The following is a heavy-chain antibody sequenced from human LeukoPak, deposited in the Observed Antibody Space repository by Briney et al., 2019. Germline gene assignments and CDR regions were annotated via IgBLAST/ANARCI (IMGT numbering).Heavy chain of an antibody. CDR1: GFTFSSYG. D-gene: IGHD3-3*01. CDR3: AKDRAIFGVVTAFDY. Sequence: GGSLRLSCAASGFTFSSYGMHWVRQAPGKWLEWVAFIRYDGSNKYYADSVKGRFTISRDNSKNTLYLQMNSLRAEDTAVYYCAKDRAIFGVVTAFDYWGQGTLVTVSS. CDR2: IRYDGSNK. V-gene: IGHV3-30*02. J-gene: IGHJ4*02.